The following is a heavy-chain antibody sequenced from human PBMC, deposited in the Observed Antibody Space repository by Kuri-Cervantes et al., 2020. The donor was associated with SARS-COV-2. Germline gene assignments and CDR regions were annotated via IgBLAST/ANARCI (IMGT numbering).Heavy chain of an antibody. V-gene: IGHV3-30*18. Sequence: GESLKISCAASGFIFIGTVLHWVRQAPGKGLEWVAVISYDGSTKYYADSVKGRFTISRDNSKDTLSLQMNSLGAEDTALYYCVKDRQGLGYSGMDVWGPGATVTVSS. J-gene: IGHJ6*01. CDR1: GFIFIGTV. D-gene: IGHD2-21*01. CDR3: VKDRQGLGYSGMDV. CDR2: ISYDGSTK.